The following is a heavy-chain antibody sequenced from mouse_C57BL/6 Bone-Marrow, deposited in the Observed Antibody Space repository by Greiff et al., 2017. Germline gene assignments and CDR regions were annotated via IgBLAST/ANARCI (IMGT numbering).Heavy chain of an antibody. CDR1: GYAFSSYW. CDR2: IYPGDGDT. Sequence: QVQLQQSGAELVKPGASVKISCKASGYAFSSYWMNWVKQRPGKGLEWIGQIYPGDGDTNYNGKFKGNATLTADKSSSTAYMQLSSLASEDSSVYFCARSGGSSPYFDVWGTGTTVTVSS. J-gene: IGHJ1*03. CDR3: ARSGGSSPYFDV. V-gene: IGHV1-80*01. D-gene: IGHD1-1*01.